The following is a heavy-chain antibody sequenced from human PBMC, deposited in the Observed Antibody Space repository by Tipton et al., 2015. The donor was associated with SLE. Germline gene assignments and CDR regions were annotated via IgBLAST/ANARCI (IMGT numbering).Heavy chain of an antibody. V-gene: IGHV4-4*09. CDR3: ARAGRGAFDI. D-gene: IGHD6-13*01. CDR2: IYTSGST. J-gene: IGHJ3*02. Sequence: TLSLTCAVYGGSFSGYYWSWIRQPAGKGLEWIGYIYTSGSTNYNPSLKSRVTTSVDTSKNQFSLKLSSVTAADTAVYYCARAGRGAFDIWGQGTMVTVSS. CDR1: GGSFSGYY.